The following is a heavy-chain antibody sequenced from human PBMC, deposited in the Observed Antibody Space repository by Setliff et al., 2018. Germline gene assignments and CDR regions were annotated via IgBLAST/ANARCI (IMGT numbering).Heavy chain of an antibody. CDR3: ARDATYYDFWSDYSPDAFDI. CDR1: GFSLRDYT. D-gene: IGHD3-3*01. V-gene: IGHV3-21*01. Sequence: GESLKISCVASGFSLRDYTINWVRQAPGKGLDWVSSIRSSGTSFYADSVKGRFTVSRDNAKNSVYLQMNSLRVEDTAMYYCARDATYYDFWSDYSPDAFDIWGQGTMVTVSS. J-gene: IGHJ3*02. CDR2: IRSSGTS.